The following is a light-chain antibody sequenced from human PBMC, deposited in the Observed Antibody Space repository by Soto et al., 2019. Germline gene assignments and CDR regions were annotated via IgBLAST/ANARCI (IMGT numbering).Light chain of an antibody. CDR1: QSVSSN. CDR2: GAS. Sequence: EIVMTQSAATLDVSPGERATLSCKASQSVSSNLAWYQQKPGQAPRLLIYGASTRATGLPARFSGSGSGTKFTLTISSLQSEDFAVYYCQQYNNWPRTFGEGTKVEI. J-gene: IGKJ1*01. V-gene: IGKV3-15*01. CDR3: QQYNNWPRT.